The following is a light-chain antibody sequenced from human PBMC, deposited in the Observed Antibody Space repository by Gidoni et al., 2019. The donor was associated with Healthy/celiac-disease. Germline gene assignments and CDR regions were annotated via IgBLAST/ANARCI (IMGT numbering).Light chain of an antibody. Sequence: QSVLTQPPSVSGAPGQRVIISCTGSSANIGAGYDVHWYQQVPGKAPKLLIYGNNNRPSGVPDRFSGSKSGTSASLAITGLQAEDEADYYCQSYDSSLRGVFGGGTKLTVL. CDR1: SANIGAGYD. J-gene: IGLJ2*01. V-gene: IGLV1-40*01. CDR2: GNN. CDR3: QSYDSSLRGV.